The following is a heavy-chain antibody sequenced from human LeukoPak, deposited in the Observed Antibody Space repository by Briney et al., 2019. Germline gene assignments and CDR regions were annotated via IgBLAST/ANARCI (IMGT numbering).Heavy chain of an antibody. Sequence: GGSLRLSCAASGFNFSNYGMHWVRQAPGKGLEGVAVISYDGINKYYADSVKGRFTISRDNSKNTLYLQMNSLRAEDTAVYHCAKPLHYYDSSGYPDWYFDLWGRGTLVTVSS. V-gene: IGHV3-30*18. D-gene: IGHD3-22*01. J-gene: IGHJ2*01. CDR3: AKPLHYYDSSGYPDWYFDL. CDR2: ISYDGINK. CDR1: GFNFSNYG.